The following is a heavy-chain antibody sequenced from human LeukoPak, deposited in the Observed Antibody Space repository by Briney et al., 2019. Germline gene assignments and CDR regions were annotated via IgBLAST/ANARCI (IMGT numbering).Heavy chain of an antibody. CDR2: IYHDGSDT. CDR3: ARFLHGNSLAY. Sequence: PGESLKISCKGSGDTFTDTYIAWVRQVAGKGLEWMGIIYHDGSDTRYSPSFEGQVTISVDHSIRTASLQWTSLNTSDTAMYYCARFLHGNSLAYWGQGALVTVSS. V-gene: IGHV5-51*01. J-gene: IGHJ4*02. D-gene: IGHD1-7*01. CDR1: GDTFTDTY.